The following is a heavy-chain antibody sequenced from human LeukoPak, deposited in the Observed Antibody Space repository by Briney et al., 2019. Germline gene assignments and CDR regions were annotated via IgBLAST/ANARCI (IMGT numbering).Heavy chain of an antibody. D-gene: IGHD4-17*01. J-gene: IGHJ4*02. Sequence: SETLSLTCTVSGGSISSSSYYWGWIRQPPGKGLEWIGSIYYSGSTYYNPSLKSRVTISVDTSKNQFSLKLSSVTAADTAVYYCARVGGPDGRPYGDYGIDYWGQGTLVTVSS. CDR2: IYYSGST. CDR1: GGSISSSSYY. V-gene: IGHV4-39*07. CDR3: ARVGGPDGRPYGDYGIDY.